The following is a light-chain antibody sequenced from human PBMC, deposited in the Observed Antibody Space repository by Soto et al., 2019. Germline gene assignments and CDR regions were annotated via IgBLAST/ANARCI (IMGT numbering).Light chain of an antibody. CDR2: GVS. V-gene: IGLV2-14*01. CDR1: ISDFVIYNY. J-gene: IGLJ1*01. Sequence: QSALTQPASVSGSPGQSITISCTGTISDFVIYNYVSWYQQHPDKAPKLMLYGVSNRPSGVSNRFSGSKSGNTASLTISGPQAEDEADYYCSSHTKSSALQVFGTGTKVTVL. CDR3: SSHTKSSALQV.